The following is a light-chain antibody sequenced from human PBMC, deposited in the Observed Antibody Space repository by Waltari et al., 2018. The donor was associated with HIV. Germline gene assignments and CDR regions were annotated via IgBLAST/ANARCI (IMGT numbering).Light chain of an antibody. J-gene: IGKJ1*01. V-gene: IGKV1-5*03. CDR3: QQYNSFSQA. CDR2: ETA. Sequence: DIEVTQSPSTLSASVGDTVSVTCRTDHYISTWLSWYQQTPGKAPKLLIYETASLESGVPSRFSGRGSGTEFTLTISILQPDDFATYYGQQYNSFSQAFGQGTKVEL. CDR1: HYISTW.